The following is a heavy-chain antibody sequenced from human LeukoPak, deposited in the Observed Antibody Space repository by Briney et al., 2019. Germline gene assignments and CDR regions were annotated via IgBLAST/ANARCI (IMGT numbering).Heavy chain of an antibody. CDR1: GYTFTSYA. V-gene: IGHV1-3*01. CDR2: INAGNGNT. D-gene: IGHD1-26*01. Sequence: ASVKVSCKASGYTFTSYAMHWVRPATGQRLEWMGWINAGNGNTKYSQKFQGRVTITRDTSASTAYMELSSLRSDDTAVYYCARYITVGATYQHFDYWGQGTLVTVSS. J-gene: IGHJ4*02. CDR3: ARYITVGATYQHFDY.